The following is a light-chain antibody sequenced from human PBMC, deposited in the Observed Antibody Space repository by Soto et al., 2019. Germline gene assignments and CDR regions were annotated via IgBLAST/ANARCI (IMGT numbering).Light chain of an antibody. J-gene: IGKJ1*01. CDR2: DAS. Sequence: DIQMTQSPSTLSASVGDRVTITCRASQSISSCLAWYQQKPGKAPKLLIYDASSLESGVPSRFSGDRSGTEFTLTISSLQPDDFATYYCQQYNSYSWTFGRGTKVDIK. CDR1: QSISSC. CDR3: QQYNSYSWT. V-gene: IGKV1-5*01.